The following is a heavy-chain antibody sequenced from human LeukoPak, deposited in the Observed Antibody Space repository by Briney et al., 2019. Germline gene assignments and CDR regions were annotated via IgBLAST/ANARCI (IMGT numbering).Heavy chain of an antibody. Sequence: GGSLRLSCVVSGITVRTTYISWVRQAPGKGLEWLSVIYSGGSTYYAESVKGRFTISRDISKSTLYLQMNSLRAEGTAMYYCARDVLSSGYYRGFDYWGQGILVTVSS. CDR3: ARDVLSSGYYRGFDY. CDR2: IYSGGST. D-gene: IGHD3-22*01. J-gene: IGHJ4*02. CDR1: GITVRTTY. V-gene: IGHV3-66*01.